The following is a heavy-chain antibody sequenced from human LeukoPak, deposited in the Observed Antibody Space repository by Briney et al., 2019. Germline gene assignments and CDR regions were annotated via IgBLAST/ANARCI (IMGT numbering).Heavy chain of an antibody. D-gene: IGHD6-13*01. Sequence: GASVKVSSKVSGDTLTELSMHWVRQAPGKGVEWMGGFDPEDGETIYAQKFQGRVTMTEDTSTDTAYMELSSLRSEDTAVYYCATGLPSSSWSLDAFDIWGQGTMVTVSS. CDR3: ATGLPSSSWSLDAFDI. CDR2: FDPEDGET. CDR1: GDTLTELS. J-gene: IGHJ3*02. V-gene: IGHV1-24*01.